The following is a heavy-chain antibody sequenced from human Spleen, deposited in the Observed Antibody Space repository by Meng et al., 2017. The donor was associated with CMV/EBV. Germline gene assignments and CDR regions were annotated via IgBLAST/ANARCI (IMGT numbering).Heavy chain of an antibody. Sequence: GESLKISCAASGFTFSSYWMSWVRQAPGKGLEWVANIKQDGSEKYYVDSVKGRFTISRDNAKRTVYLHMNSLRAEDTAVYYCARSYLFTGTYADYWGQGALVTVSS. CDR3: ARSYLFTGTYADY. D-gene: IGHD1-26*01. J-gene: IGHJ4*02. V-gene: IGHV3-7*01. CDR2: IKQDGSEK. CDR1: GFTFSSYW.